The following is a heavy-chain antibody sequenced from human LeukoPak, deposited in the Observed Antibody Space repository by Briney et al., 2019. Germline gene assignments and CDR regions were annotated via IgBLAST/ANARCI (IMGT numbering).Heavy chain of an antibody. V-gene: IGHV1-18*01. CDR2: ISAYNGST. Sequence: ASVKVSCKASGYTFTSYGISWVRQAPGQGLEWMGWISAYNGSTNYAQKLQGRVTMTTDTSTSTAYMGLRSLRSDDTAVYYCARVGGGYDTGYYFDYWGQGTLVTVSS. D-gene: IGHD5-12*01. J-gene: IGHJ4*02. CDR3: ARVGGGYDTGYYFDY. CDR1: GYTFTSYG.